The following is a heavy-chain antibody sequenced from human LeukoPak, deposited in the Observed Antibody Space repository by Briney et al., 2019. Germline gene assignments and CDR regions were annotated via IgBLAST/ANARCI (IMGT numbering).Heavy chain of an antibody. CDR1: GGSISSGGYY. V-gene: IGHV4-31*03. J-gene: IGHJ4*02. CDR3: ARDPGVDYGDYHYFDY. CDR2: IYYSGST. D-gene: IGHD4-17*01. Sequence: SETLSHTCTVSGGSISSGGYYWSWIRQHPGKGLEWIGYIYYSGSTYYNPSLKSRVTISVDTSKNQFSLKLSSVTAADTAVYYCARDPGVDYGDYHYFDYWGQGTLVTVSS.